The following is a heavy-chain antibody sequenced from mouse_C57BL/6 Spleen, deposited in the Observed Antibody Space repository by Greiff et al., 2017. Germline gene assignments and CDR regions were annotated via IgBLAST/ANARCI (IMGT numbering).Heavy chain of an antibody. J-gene: IGHJ3*01. D-gene: IGHD2-4*01. CDR3: ASIDYEGAWFAY. CDR2: IWSGGST. CDR1: GFSLTSYG. V-gene: IGHV2-2*01. Sequence: QVQLQQSGPGLVQPSQSLSITCTASGFSLTSYGVHWVRQSPGKGLEWLGVIWSGGSTDYNAAFISRLSIIKDNSNSQVFFKMNGLQADDTAIYYCASIDYEGAWFAYWGQGTLVTVSA.